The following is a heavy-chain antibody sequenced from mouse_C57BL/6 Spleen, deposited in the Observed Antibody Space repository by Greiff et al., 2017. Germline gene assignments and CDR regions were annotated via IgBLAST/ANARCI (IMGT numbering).Heavy chain of an antibody. V-gene: IGHV1-82*01. J-gene: IGHJ2*01. CDR2: IYPGDGDT. Sequence: VQLQQSGPELVKPGASVKISCKASGYAFSSSWMNWVKQRPGKGLEWIGRIYPGDGDTNYNGKFKGKATLTADKSSSTAYIHLSSLPSEGPAVDFCARWYSNSYYFDYWGQGTTLTVSS. CDR1: GYAFSSSW. CDR3: ARWYSNSYYFDY. D-gene: IGHD2-5*01.